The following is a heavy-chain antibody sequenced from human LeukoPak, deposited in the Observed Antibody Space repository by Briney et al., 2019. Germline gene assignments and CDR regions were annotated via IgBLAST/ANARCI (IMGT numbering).Heavy chain of an antibody. CDR3: ARRSTVAGRGRFDP. J-gene: IGHJ5*02. V-gene: IGHV4-39*01. CDR1: GGSISSTSYY. CDR2: VHYSGTT. D-gene: IGHD6-19*01. Sequence: PSESPSLTCAVSGGSISSTSYYWVWIRQPPGKGLEWLGSVHYSGTTYANPLLKSRGTITVDTSKTQYSLKLSSVTAADTAVYYCARRSTVAGRGRFDPGGQGTLVTVPS.